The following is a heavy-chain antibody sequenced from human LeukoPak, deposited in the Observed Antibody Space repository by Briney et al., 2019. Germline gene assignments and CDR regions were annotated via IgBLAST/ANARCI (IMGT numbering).Heavy chain of an antibody. CDR2: ISSSISYT. CDR1: GFTFSDYY. V-gene: IGHV3-11*06. CDR3: ARAVAGDYFGY. J-gene: IGHJ4*02. D-gene: IGHD6-19*01. Sequence: GGSLRLSCAASGFTFSDYYMSWVRQAPGMGLEWLSYISSSISYTNYADSVKGRFTISRDNAKNSLYLQMNSLRAEDTAVYYCARAVAGDYFGYWGQGTLVTVSS.